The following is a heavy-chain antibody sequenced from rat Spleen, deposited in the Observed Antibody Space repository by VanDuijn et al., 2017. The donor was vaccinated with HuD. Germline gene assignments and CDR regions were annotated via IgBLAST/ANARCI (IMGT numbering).Heavy chain of an antibody. D-gene: IGHD2-1*01. J-gene: IGHJ2*01. Sequence: EVQLVESGGGLVQTGRSMKLSCAASGFISSNYGMHWSRQAPTKGPEWVAAISQSGGSTYYRDSVKGRFTISRDNGKRTLHLQMDSLRSEDTATYYCVTWGLDYWGQGVMVTVSS. CDR3: VTWGLDY. CDR1: GFISSNYG. V-gene: IGHV5-19*01. CDR2: ISQSGGST.